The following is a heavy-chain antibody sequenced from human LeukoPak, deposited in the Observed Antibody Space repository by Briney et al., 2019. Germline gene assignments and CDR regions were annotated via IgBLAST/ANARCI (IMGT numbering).Heavy chain of an antibody. CDR2: MNPNSGNT. J-gene: IGHJ4*02. D-gene: IGHD4-17*01. Sequence: ASVKVSCKASGYTFTSYDINWVRQATGQGLEWVGWMNPNSGNTGYAQKFQGRVTMTRNTSISTAYMELSSLRSEDTAVYYCARGRYGDYGFDYWGQGTLVTVSS. V-gene: IGHV1-8*01. CDR1: GYTFTSYD. CDR3: ARGRYGDYGFDY.